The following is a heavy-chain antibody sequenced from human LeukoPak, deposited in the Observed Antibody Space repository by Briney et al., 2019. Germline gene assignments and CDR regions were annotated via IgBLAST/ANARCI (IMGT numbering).Heavy chain of an antibody. CDR1: GYTFTSYD. CDR3: ARGQYRHCDYVWGSYRYGWFDP. Sequence: ASVKVSCKASGYTFTSYDINWVRQATGQGLEWMGWMNPNSGNTGYAQKFQGRVTMTRNTSISTAYMELSSLRSEDTAVYYCARGQYRHCDYVWGSYRYGWFDPWGQGTLVTVSS. CDR2: MNPNSGNT. D-gene: IGHD3-16*02. V-gene: IGHV1-8*01. J-gene: IGHJ5*02.